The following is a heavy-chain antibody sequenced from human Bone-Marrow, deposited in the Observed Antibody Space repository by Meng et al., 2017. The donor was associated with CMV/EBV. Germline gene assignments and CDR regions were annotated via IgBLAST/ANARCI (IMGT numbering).Heavy chain of an antibody. J-gene: IGHJ3*02. D-gene: IGHD2/OR15-2a*01. V-gene: IGHV1-2*02. CDR3: ARGAYSTVIVTANRAFDT. CDR2: INPNSGGT. Sequence: ASVKVSCKASGYTFTGYYMHWVRQAPGQGLEWMGWINPNSGGTNYAQKFQGRVTMTRDTSISTAYMELSRLRSDDTAVYSCARGAYSTVIVTANRAFDTWGQGTMVTVSS. CDR1: GYTFTGYY.